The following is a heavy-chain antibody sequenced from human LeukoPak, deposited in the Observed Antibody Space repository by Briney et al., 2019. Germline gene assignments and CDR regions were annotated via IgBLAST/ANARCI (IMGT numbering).Heavy chain of an antibody. V-gene: IGHV1-69*04. J-gene: IGHJ4*02. CDR1: GDTFSSYA. CDR3: ARDPE. Sequence: ASVKVSCKASGDTFSSYAISWVRQAPGQGLEWMGTIIPVFGIAYHAQRFQGRVTITADKSTSTAYMELSSLRSEDTAVYYCARDPEWGQGTLVTVSS. CDR2: IIPVFGIA.